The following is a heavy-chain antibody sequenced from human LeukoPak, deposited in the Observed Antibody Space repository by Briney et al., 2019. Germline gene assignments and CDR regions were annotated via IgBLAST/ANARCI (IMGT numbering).Heavy chain of an antibody. CDR1: GGSISSYY. V-gene: IGHV4-4*07. Sequence: ASETLSLTCTVSGGSISSYYWSWIRQPAGKGLEWIGRIYTSGSTNYNPSLKSRVTMSVDTSKNQFSLKLSSVTAADTAVYYCARGYYDSSGYDAFDIWGQGTMVTVSS. CDR2: IYTSGST. J-gene: IGHJ3*02. D-gene: IGHD3-22*01. CDR3: ARGYYDSSGYDAFDI.